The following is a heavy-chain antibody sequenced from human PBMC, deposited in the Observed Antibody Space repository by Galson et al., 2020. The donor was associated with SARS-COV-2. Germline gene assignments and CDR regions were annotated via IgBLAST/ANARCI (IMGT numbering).Heavy chain of an antibody. D-gene: IGHD2-2*01. CDR2: IYPGDSHT. CDR1: GYSFTTYW. Sequence: KIGESLKISCKGSGYSFTTYWIGWVRQMPGKGLEWMGIIYPGDSHTTYSPSFKGQVTISADKSISTAYLQWSSLKASDTAMYYCARRPCTSCPMDVWGQGTTVTVSS. J-gene: IGHJ6*02. V-gene: IGHV5-51*01. CDR3: ARRPCTSCPMDV.